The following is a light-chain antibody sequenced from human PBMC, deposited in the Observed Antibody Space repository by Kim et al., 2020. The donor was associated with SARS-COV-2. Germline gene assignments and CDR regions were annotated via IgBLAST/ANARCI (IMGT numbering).Light chain of an antibody. J-gene: IGKJ2*01. V-gene: IGKV1-12*02. CDR3: QQANSFPYT. Sequence: SASVGDRVTSTCRASQSIGNWLAWYQQQPGKAPRLLIYAASSLHTGVPSRFSGSGSGTDFTLTISSLHPEDFATYYCQQANSFPYTFGQGTKLEI. CDR2: AAS. CDR1: QSIGNW.